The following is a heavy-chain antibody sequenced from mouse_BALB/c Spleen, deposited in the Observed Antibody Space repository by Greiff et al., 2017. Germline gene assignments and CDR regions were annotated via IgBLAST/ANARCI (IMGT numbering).Heavy chain of an antibody. V-gene: IGHV4-2*02. D-gene: IGHD1-1*01. CDR2: INPGSSTI. Sequence: EVQLQESGGGLVQPGGSLNLSCAASGFDFSRYWMSWARQAPGKGQEWIGEINPGSSTINYTPSLKDKFIISRDNAKNTLYLQMSKVRSQDTALYYCARLRYDYYAMDYWGQGTSVTVSS. J-gene: IGHJ4*01. CDR1: GFDFSRYW. CDR3: ARLRYDYYAMDY.